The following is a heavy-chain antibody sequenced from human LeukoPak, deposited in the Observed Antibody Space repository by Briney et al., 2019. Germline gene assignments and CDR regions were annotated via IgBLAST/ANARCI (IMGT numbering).Heavy chain of an antibody. V-gene: IGHV1-46*01. Sequence: ASVKVSCKASGYTFTSYYMHWVRQAPGQGLEWMGIINPSGGSTSYAQKFQGRVTMTRDTSTSTVYMELSSLRSEDTAVYYCARDLSTLPHYDFWSGYYPKWYYYYGMDLWGQGTTVTVSS. CDR2: INPSGGST. CDR1: GYTFTSYY. CDR3: ARDLSTLPHYDFWSGYYPKWYYYYGMDL. J-gene: IGHJ6*02. D-gene: IGHD3-3*01.